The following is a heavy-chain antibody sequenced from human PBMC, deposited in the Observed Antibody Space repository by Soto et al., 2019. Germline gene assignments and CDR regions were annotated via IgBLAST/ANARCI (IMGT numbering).Heavy chain of an antibody. CDR1: GYTFTSYG. Sequence: GASVKVSCKASGYTFTSYGISWVRQAPGQGLEWMGWISAYNGNTNYAQKLQGRVTMTTDTSTSTAYMELRSLRSDDTAVYYCARGWYSQGNYYGMEVWGQGTTVTVSS. CDR2: ISAYNGNT. D-gene: IGHD6-13*01. V-gene: IGHV1-18*01. J-gene: IGHJ6*02. CDR3: ARGWYSQGNYYGMEV.